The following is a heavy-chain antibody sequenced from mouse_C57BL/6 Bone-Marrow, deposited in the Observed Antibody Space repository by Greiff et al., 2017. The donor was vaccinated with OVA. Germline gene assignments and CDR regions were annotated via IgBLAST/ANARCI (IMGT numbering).Heavy chain of an antibody. CDR1: GYTFTDYY. CDR2: INPNNGGT. D-gene: IGHD2-3*01. Sequence: EVQLQQSGPELVKPGASVKISCKASGYTFTDYYMNWVKQSHGKSLEWIGDINPNNGGTSYNQKFKGKATLTVATSSSTAYMELRSLTSEDSAVYYCARENDGYYFDYWGQGTTLTVSS. V-gene: IGHV1-26*01. CDR3: ARENDGYYFDY. J-gene: IGHJ2*01.